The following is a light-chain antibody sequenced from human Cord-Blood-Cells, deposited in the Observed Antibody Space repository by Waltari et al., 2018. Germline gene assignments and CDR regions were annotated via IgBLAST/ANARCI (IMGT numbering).Light chain of an antibody. CDR2: EGS. CDR3: CSYAGSSTWV. CDR1: SSDDGRYNL. Sequence: QFALTQHASVSGSPGQSITLSCTGTSSDDGRYNLVSWYQQHPGKAPKLMIYEGSKRPSGVSNRFSGSKSGNTASLTISGLQAEDEADYYCCSYAGSSTWVFGGGTKLTVL. V-gene: IGLV2-23*01. J-gene: IGLJ3*02.